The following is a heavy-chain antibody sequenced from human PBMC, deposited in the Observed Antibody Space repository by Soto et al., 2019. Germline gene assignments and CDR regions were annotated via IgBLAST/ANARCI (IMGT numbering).Heavy chain of an antibody. J-gene: IGHJ5*02. D-gene: IGHD3-10*01. CDR1: GFSLSTSGVG. CDR2: IYWDDDK. V-gene: IGHV2-5*02. Sequence: QITLKESGPTLVKPTETLTLTCTFSGFSLSTSGVGVGWIRQPPGKALEWLALIYWDDDKHYSPSLKSRLTITKDTSKNQVVLTMTNMDPVDTATYYCTHSPPTDLVRGREWYDPWGRGTLVTVSS. CDR3: THSPPTDLVRGREWYDP.